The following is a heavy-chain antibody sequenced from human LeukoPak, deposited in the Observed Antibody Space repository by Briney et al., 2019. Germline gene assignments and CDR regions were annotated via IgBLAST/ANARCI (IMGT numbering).Heavy chain of an antibody. CDR3: ARLDSSYFYDSSGQTLSDAFDI. D-gene: IGHD3-22*01. CDR2: IYHSGST. V-gene: IGHV4-59*08. J-gene: IGHJ3*02. Sequence: SETLSLTCSVSGGSISSYYWSWIRQPPGKGLEWIGYIYHSGSTNYNPSLMSRVTISVDTSKNQFSLKLSSVTAADTAVYCCARLDSSYFYDSSGQTLSDAFDIWGQGTMVTVSS. CDR1: GGSISSYY.